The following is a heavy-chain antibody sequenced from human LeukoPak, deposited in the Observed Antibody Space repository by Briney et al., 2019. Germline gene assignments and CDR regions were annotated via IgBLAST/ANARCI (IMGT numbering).Heavy chain of an antibody. D-gene: IGHD2-2*02. CDR2: INPNSGGT. J-gene: IGHJ4*02. V-gene: IGHV1-2*02. Sequence: VASVKVSCMASGYTFTGYYMHWLRQAPGQGLEWMGWINPNSGGTNYAQKFQGRVTMTRDTSISTAYMELSRLRSDDTAVYYCARGDCSSTSCYSVYWGQGTLVTVSS. CDR1: GYTFTGYY. CDR3: ARGDCSSTSCYSVY.